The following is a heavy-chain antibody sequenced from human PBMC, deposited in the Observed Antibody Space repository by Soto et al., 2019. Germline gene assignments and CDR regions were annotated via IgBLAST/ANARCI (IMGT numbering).Heavy chain of an antibody. V-gene: IGHV1-8*01. Sequence: ASVKVSCKASGYSFTRLDINWVRQTAGQGLEWMGWMQPSTGRTGYAQKFQGRVTMTRDTSINTAYMELTTLTSDDTAFYYCARGVSAGVDYWGQGTLVTVSS. CDR1: GYSFTRLD. D-gene: IGHD1-26*01. CDR3: ARGVSAGVDY. CDR2: MQPSTGRT. J-gene: IGHJ4*02.